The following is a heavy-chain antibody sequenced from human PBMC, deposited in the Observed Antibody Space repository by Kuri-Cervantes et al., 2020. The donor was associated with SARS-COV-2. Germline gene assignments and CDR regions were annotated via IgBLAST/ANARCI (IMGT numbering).Heavy chain of an antibody. CDR2: ISGSGGST. Sequence: GESLKISCAASGFTFSSYAMSWVRQAPGKGLEWVSAISGSGGSTYYADSVKGRFTISRDNSKNTLYLQMNSLRAEDTAVYYCAKDGGPGYGDYVYFDYWGQETLVTVSS. V-gene: IGHV3-23*01. CDR3: AKDGGPGYGDYVYFDY. J-gene: IGHJ4*02. D-gene: IGHD4-17*01. CDR1: GFTFSSYA.